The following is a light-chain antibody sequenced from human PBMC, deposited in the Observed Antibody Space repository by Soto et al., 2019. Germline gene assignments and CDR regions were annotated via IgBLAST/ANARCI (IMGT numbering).Light chain of an antibody. Sequence: QSVLTPPASVTGSAGQSTTISCTGTSSDVGGYSYVSWYQQHPGKAPKLMIYEVSNRPSGVSNRFSGSKSGNTASLTISGLQAEDEADYYCSSYTSSSTPYVFGTGTKVTVL. J-gene: IGLJ1*01. CDR1: SSDVGGYSY. CDR3: SSYTSSSTPYV. V-gene: IGLV2-14*01. CDR2: EVS.